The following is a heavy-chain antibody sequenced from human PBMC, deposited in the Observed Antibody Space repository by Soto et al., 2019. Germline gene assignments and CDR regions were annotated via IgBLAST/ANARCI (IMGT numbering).Heavy chain of an antibody. D-gene: IGHD4-17*01. J-gene: IGHJ4*02. CDR2: GSYSGTT. Sequence: SETLSLTCTVSGVSVSSGSFYWAWIRQPPGKGLEWIGFGSYSGTTNYKPSLKSRVTISVDTSRSQISLKVSSLTAADTAVYYCARGATVTKFDYWGRGTLVTVSS. CDR3: ARGATVTKFDY. CDR1: GVSVSSGSFY. V-gene: IGHV4-61*01.